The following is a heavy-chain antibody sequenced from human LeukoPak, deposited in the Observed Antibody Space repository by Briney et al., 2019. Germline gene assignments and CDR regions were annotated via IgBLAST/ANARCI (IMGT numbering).Heavy chain of an antibody. V-gene: IGHV3-53*01. CDR2: ICSGGST. CDR3: TRSLGYCSSTSCPEDYYGMDV. Sequence: GGSLRLSCAASGFTVSSNYMSWVRQAPGKGLEWVSVICSGGSTYYADSVKGRFTISRDNSKNTLYLQMNSLRAEDTAVYYCTRSLGYCSSTSCPEDYYGMDVWGQGTTVTVSS. D-gene: IGHD2-2*01. CDR1: GFTVSSNY. J-gene: IGHJ6*02.